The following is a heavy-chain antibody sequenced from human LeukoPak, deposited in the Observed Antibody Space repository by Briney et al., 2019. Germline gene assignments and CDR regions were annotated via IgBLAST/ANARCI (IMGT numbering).Heavy chain of an antibody. CDR1: GFTFSGHW. CDR3: ARDSTWRLDY. Sequence: GGSLRLSCTASGFTFSGHWMTWVRQPPGKGLEWVANIKEDGSVKYYVDSVKGRFTISRDNTKNALYLQMNSLRADDTAVYFCARDSTWRLDYWGQGTLITVSS. J-gene: IGHJ4*02. D-gene: IGHD5-12*01. V-gene: IGHV3-7*03. CDR2: IKEDGSVK.